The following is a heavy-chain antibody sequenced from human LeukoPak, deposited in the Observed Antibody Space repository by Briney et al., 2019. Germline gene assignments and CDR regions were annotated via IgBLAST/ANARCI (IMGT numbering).Heavy chain of an antibody. Sequence: RASVKVSFKASGYTFTDDYMHWVRQAPGQGLEWMGWINPSRGGTNYAQKFQGRVTVTRDTSISTAYMDLRRLRSDDTAVYYCARARVWDYSDSSGYHNAAFDIWGQGTMVTVSS. V-gene: IGHV1-2*02. CDR3: ARARVWDYSDSSGYHNAAFDI. D-gene: IGHD3-22*01. CDR2: INPSRGGT. CDR1: GYTFTDDY. J-gene: IGHJ3*02.